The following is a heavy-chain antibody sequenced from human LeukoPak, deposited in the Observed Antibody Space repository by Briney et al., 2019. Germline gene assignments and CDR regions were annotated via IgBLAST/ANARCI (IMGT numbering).Heavy chain of an antibody. Sequence: SETLSLTCTVSGGSISSYHWSWIRQPAGEGLEGIGRIYTSGSTHYNPSLKSRVTMSVDTSKNQFSLKLSSVTAADTAVYYCARVSGSSWYRGNNWFDPWGQGTLVTVSS. CDR3: ARVSGSSWYRGNNWFDP. CDR2: IYTSGST. D-gene: IGHD6-13*01. J-gene: IGHJ5*02. CDR1: GGSISSYH. V-gene: IGHV4-4*07.